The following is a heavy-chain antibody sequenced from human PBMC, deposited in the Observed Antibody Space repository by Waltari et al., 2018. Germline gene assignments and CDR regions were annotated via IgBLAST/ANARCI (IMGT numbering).Heavy chain of an antibody. CDR1: GGSFSGYY. CDR3: ARGRGMKQWPSPPLDY. D-gene: IGHD6-19*01. J-gene: IGHJ4*02. V-gene: IGHV4-34*01. Sequence: QVQLQQWGAGLLKPSETLSLTCAVYGGSFSGYYWSWIRQPPGKGLEWIGEINQRESTNNNPSLKRRVTIAGDTSKNQFSRKLSSVTAADTAVYYCARGRGMKQWPSPPLDYWGQGTLVTVSS. CDR2: INQREST.